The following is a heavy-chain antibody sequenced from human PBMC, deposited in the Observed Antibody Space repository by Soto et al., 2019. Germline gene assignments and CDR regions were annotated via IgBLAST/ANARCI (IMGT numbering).Heavy chain of an antibody. Sequence: QVQLQESGPGLVKASETLSLTCTVSSGSISGYYWSWIRQPPGKGLEWIGYMYYSGSPTYNPSFKSRVSISMNTSKNQFSLKLNSVTAADTAVYYCAKNRRGDSYGIFDYWGQGVLVTVSS. CDR2: MYYSGSP. CDR1: SGSISGYY. V-gene: IGHV4-59*03. D-gene: IGHD5-18*01. J-gene: IGHJ4*02. CDR3: AKNRRGDSYGIFDY.